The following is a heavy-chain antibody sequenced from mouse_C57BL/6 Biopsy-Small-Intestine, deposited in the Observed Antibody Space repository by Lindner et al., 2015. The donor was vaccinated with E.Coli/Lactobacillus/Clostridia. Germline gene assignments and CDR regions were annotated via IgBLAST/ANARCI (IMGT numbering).Heavy chain of an antibody. J-gene: IGHJ2*01. D-gene: IGHD2-13*01. V-gene: IGHV1-82*01. CDR3: ARGDGAYDEFDY. CDR1: GYAFSSSW. CDR2: IYPGSSNS. Sequence: VQLQESGPELVKPGASVKISCKASGYAFSSSWMNWVKQRPGKGLEWIGRIYPGSSNSQYNENFKGKATLTVDTSSNTAYMQLSSLTSEDSAVYFCARGDGAYDEFDYWGQGTTLTVSS.